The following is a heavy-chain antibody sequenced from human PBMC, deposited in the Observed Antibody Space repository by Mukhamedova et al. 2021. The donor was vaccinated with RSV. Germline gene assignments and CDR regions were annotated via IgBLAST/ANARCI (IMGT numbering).Heavy chain of an antibody. CDR2: GSGGST. D-gene: IGHD3-3*01. V-gene: IGHV3-23*01. J-gene: IGHJ5*02. Sequence: GSGGSTYYADSVKGRFTISRDNSKNTLYLQMNSLRAEDTAVYYCAKDIGITIFGVVIRWYNWFDPWGQGTLVTVSS. CDR3: AKDIGITIFGVVIRWYNWFDP.